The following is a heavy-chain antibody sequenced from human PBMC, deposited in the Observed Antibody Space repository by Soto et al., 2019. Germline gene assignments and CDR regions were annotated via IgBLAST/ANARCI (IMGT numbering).Heavy chain of an antibody. CDR3: ARASPYYYDSSGYSRYFDY. D-gene: IGHD3-22*01. Sequence: GASVKVSCKASGYTFTGYYMHWVRQAPRQGLEWMGWINPNSGGTNYAQKFQGWVTMTRDTSISTAYMELSRLRSDDTAVYYCARASPYYYDSSGYSRYFDYWGQGTLVTVSS. CDR1: GYTFTGYY. CDR2: INPNSGGT. V-gene: IGHV1-2*04. J-gene: IGHJ4*02.